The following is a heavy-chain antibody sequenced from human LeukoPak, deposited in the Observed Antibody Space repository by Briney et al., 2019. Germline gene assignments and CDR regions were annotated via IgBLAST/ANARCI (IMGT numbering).Heavy chain of an antibody. CDR1: GFTFSSYG. Sequence: PGGSLRLSCAASGFTFSSYGMSWVRQAPGKGLEWVSAISGSGGSTYYADSVKGRFTISRDNSKNTLYLQMNSLRAEDTAVYYCAKWGAVAADGDYFDYWGQGTLVTVSS. CDR2: ISGSGGST. J-gene: IGHJ4*02. CDR3: AKWGAVAADGDYFDY. V-gene: IGHV3-23*01. D-gene: IGHD6-19*01.